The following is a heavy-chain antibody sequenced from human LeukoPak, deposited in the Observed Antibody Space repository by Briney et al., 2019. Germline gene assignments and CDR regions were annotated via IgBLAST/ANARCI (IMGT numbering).Heavy chain of an antibody. V-gene: IGHV4-59*12. D-gene: IGHD3-10*01. Sequence: SETLSLTCTVSGGSISSYYWSWIRQPPGKGLEWIGYIYYSGNTNYNPSLKSRVTISVDTSKNQFSLKLSSVTAADTAVYYCAGVGPVDYYGSGSYYLGYMDVWGKGTTVTVSS. J-gene: IGHJ6*03. CDR1: GGSISSYY. CDR2: IYYSGNT. CDR3: AGVGPVDYYGSGSYYLGYMDV.